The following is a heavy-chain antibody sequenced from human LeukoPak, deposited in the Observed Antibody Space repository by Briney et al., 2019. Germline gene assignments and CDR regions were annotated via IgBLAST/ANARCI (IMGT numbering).Heavy chain of an antibody. Sequence: SVKVSCKASGGTFSSYAISWVRQAPGRGLEWMGGIIPTFGTANYAQKFQGRVTITADESTSTAYMELSSLRSEDTAVYYCARGRAYCSSTSCYGGDWFDPWGQGTLVTVSS. V-gene: IGHV1-69*13. CDR2: IIPTFGTA. CDR1: GGTFSSYA. J-gene: IGHJ5*02. D-gene: IGHD2-2*01. CDR3: ARGRAYCSSTSCYGGDWFDP.